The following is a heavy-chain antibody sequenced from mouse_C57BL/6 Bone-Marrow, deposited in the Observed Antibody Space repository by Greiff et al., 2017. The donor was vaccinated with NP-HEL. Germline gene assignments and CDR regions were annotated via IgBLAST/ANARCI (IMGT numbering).Heavy chain of an antibody. CDR2: IYPGDGDT. CDR3: ARLGGSSPYYFDY. D-gene: IGHD1-1*01. Sequence: VQLQQSGPELVKPGASVKISCKASGYAFSSSWMNWVKQRPGKGLEWIGRIYPGDGDTNYNGKFKGKATLTADKSSSTAYMQLSSLTSEDSAVYFCARLGGSSPYYFDYWGQGTTLTVSS. J-gene: IGHJ2*01. CDR1: GYAFSSSW. V-gene: IGHV1-82*01.